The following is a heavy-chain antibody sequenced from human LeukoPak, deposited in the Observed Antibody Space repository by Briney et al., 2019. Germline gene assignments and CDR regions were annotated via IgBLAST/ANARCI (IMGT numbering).Heavy chain of an antibody. V-gene: IGHV4-31*03. Sequence: SQTLSLSCTVSGGSISSGGYYWSWILQHPGKGLEWIGYIYYSGSTYYNPSLKSRVTISVDTSKNQFSLKLSSVTAADTAVYYCARVKMAGYYFIDYWGQGTLVTVSS. CDR3: ARVKMAGYYFIDY. CDR1: GGSISSGGYY. CDR2: IYYSGST. D-gene: IGHD3-9*01. J-gene: IGHJ4*02.